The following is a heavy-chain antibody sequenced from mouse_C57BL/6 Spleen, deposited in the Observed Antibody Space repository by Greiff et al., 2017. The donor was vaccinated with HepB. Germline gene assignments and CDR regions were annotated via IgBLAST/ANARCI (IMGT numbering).Heavy chain of an antibody. J-gene: IGHJ1*03. CDR3: TRDGGDDGYFEV. D-gene: IGHD2-13*01. Sequence: VLLVQSGAGLVKPGGSLKLSCAASGFSFRSSAMSWVRQTPEKRLEWVAYISSGGDYIYYADTVKGRFTISRDNARNTLYLPLSSLKSEDTAMYYCTRDGGDDGYFEVWGKGTTVTVDS. V-gene: IGHV5-9-1*02. CDR1: GFSFRSSA. CDR2: ISSGGDYI.